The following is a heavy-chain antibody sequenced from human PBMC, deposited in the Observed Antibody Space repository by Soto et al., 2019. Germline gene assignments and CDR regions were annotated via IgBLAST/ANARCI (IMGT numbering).Heavy chain of an antibody. Sequence: GGSLRLSCAASGFTFSSYGMHWVRQAPGKGLEWVAVISYDGSNKYYADSVKGRFTISRDNSKNTLYLQMNSLRAEDTAVYYCAKDTGYCGGDRYFPPDYWGQGTLVTVSS. CDR1: GFTFSSYG. CDR3: AKDTGYCGGDRYFPPDY. CDR2: ISYDGSNK. V-gene: IGHV3-30*18. D-gene: IGHD2-21*02. J-gene: IGHJ4*02.